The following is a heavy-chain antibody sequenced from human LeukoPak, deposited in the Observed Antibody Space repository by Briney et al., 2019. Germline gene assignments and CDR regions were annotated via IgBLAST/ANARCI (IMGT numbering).Heavy chain of an antibody. D-gene: IGHD3-10*01. CDR3: ASHQYGSGSYYHDY. J-gene: IGHJ4*02. V-gene: IGHV4-39*01. CDR2: IYYSGST. CDR1: GGSISSSSYY. Sequence: TSETLSLTCTVSGGSISSSSYYWGWIRQPPGKGLEWIGNIYYSGSTYYNPSLKSRVTIFVDTSKNQFSLRLSSATAADTAVYYCASHQYGSGSYYHDYWGQGTLVTVSS.